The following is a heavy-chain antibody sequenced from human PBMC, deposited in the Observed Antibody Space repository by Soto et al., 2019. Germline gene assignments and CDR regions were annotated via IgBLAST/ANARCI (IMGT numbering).Heavy chain of an antibody. CDR1: GGSISTTNW. V-gene: IGHV4-4*02. D-gene: IGHD6-19*01. CDR3: ARDQISGSAFDI. CDR2: IYHSEST. J-gene: IGHJ3*02. Sequence: PSETLSLTCAVSGGSISTTNWWSWVRQPPGKGLEWIGEIYHSESTNYNPSLKSRVTMSVDKSKNQFSLKLSSVTAADTAVHYCARDQISGSAFDIWGQGTMLTVSS.